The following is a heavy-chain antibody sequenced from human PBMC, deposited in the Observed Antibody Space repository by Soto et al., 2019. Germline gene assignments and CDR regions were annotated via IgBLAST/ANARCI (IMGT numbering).Heavy chain of an antibody. CDR3: ARAVGTVTTSDY. CDR1: GYTFTSYD. V-gene: IGHV1-8*01. D-gene: IGHD4-17*01. J-gene: IGHJ4*02. Sequence: ASVKVSCRASGYTFTSYDINWVRQATGQGLEWMGWMNPNIGNTGYAQKFQGRVTMTRNTSISKAYMELSSLRSEDTAVYYCARAVGTVTTSDYWGQGTLVTVSS. CDR2: MNPNIGNT.